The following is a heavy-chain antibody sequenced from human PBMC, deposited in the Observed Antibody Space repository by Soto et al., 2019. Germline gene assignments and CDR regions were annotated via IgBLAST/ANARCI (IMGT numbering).Heavy chain of an antibody. CDR2: IIPIFGTA. V-gene: IGHV1-69*01. CDR1: GGTFSSYA. CDR3: ARGDHEVTAALLKYYYGMDV. J-gene: IGHJ6*02. Sequence: QVQLVQSGPEVKKPGSSVKVSCKASGGTFSSYAISWVRQAPGQGLEWMGGIIPIFGTANYAQKFQGRVTITATRYTRIADIELSSLRAEDTAVYYCARGDHEVTAALLKYYYGMDVRVQGTTVIVSS. D-gene: IGHD2-2*01.